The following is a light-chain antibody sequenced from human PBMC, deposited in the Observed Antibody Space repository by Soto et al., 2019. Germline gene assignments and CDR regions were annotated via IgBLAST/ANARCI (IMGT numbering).Light chain of an antibody. J-gene: IGKJ5*01. CDR3: QQYYSYPIN. CDR2: AAS. Sequence: AIRVTQSPSSLSASTGDRVTITCRASQGISSYLAWYQQKPGKAPKLLIYAASTLQSGVPSRFSGSGSGTDFTLTISCLQSEDFATYYCQQYYSYPINFGQGTRLEIK. V-gene: IGKV1-8*01. CDR1: QGISSY.